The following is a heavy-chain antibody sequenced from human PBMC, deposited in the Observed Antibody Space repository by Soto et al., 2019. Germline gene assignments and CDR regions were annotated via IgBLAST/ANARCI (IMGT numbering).Heavy chain of an antibody. CDR3: ARGSHLAITMVRGVREARFDY. CDR2: INHSGST. CDR1: GGSFSGYY. J-gene: IGHJ4*02. Sequence: QVQLQQWGAGLLKPSETLSLTCAVYGGSFSGYYWSRIRQPPGKGLEWIGEINHSGSTNYNPSLKSRVTISVDTSKNQFSLKLSSVTAADTAVYYCARGSHLAITMVRGVREARFDYWGQGTLVTVSS. V-gene: IGHV4-34*01. D-gene: IGHD3-10*01.